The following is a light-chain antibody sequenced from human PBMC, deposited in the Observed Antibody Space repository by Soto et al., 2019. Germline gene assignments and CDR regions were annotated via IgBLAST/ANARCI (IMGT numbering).Light chain of an antibody. V-gene: IGLV1-40*01. CDR2: GNT. CDR3: QSFDIRLKVV. J-gene: IGLJ3*02. CDR1: YSNIGAGFD. Sequence: QSVLTQPPSVSGAPGQRLTFSCAGTYSNIGAGFDVHWYQYVPGAAPKLLIYGNTNRPSGVPERFSASKSGTSASLTITWLQAEDEADYYCQSFDIRLKVVFGGGTKLTVL.